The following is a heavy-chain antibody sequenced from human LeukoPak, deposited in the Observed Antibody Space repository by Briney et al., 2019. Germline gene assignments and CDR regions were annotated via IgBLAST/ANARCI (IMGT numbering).Heavy chain of an antibody. CDR3: ARGLYGDYVGVNNWFDP. J-gene: IGHJ5*02. Sequence: GGSLRLSCAASGFSFSDYSMSWMRQAPGKGLEWLSYISSGGTTTYYAASVEGRFTISRDNAKNSVFLQMNSLRAEDTAVYYCARGLYGDYVGVNNWFDPWGQGTLITVSS. V-gene: IGHV3-11*04. CDR1: GFSFSDYS. CDR2: ISSGGTTT. D-gene: IGHD4-17*01.